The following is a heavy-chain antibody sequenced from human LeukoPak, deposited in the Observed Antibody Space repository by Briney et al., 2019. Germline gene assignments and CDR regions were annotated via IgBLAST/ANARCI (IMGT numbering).Heavy chain of an antibody. J-gene: IGHJ5*02. V-gene: IGHV3-23*01. CDR1: GFTFSGYA. CDR2: ISGSGGST. CDR3: AKDRYSSSWYENWFDP. Sequence: GGSLRLSCAASGFTFSGYAMSWVRQAPGKGLEWVSAISGSGGSTYYADSVKGRFTISRDNSKNTLYLQMNSLRAEDTAVYYCAKDRYSSSWYENWFDPWGQGTLVTVSS. D-gene: IGHD6-13*01.